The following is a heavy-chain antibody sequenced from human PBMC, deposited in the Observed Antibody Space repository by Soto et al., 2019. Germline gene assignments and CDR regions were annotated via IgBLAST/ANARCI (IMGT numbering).Heavy chain of an antibody. J-gene: IGHJ6*02. V-gene: IGHV4-59*01. CDR3: ARGDDAFFYYGLDV. CDR1: GGSITSSY. CDR2: IYDTGISGYTPST. Sequence: PSETLSLTGTVSGGSITSSYWSWIRRPPGKGLEWIAYIYDTGISGYTPSTSYNPSLTSRVTMSVDTSNRQFSLKLTSVTAADTAVYYCARGDDAFFYYGLDVWGQGIPVTVSS. D-gene: IGHD1-1*01.